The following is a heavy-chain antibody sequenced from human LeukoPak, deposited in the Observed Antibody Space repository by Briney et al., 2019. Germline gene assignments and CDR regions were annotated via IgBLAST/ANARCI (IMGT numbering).Heavy chain of an antibody. D-gene: IGHD1-26*01. CDR2: ISTSSATI. Sequence: QTGGSLRLSCAASGFTFSSYEMNWFRQAPGKGLEWLSYISTSSATIKYADSVKGRFTISRDNAKNSLYLQMNNLRAEDSAVYYCVRKTVGAQNWFGPWGQGTLVSVSS. CDR3: VRKTVGAQNWFGP. J-gene: IGHJ5*02. V-gene: IGHV3-48*03. CDR1: GFTFSSYE.